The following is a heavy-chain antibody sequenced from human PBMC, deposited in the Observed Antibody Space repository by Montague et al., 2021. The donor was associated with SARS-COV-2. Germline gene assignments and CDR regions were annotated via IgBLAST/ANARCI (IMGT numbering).Heavy chain of an antibody. CDR2: ISGSGGST. V-gene: IGHV3-23*01. CDR3: ARAAAGYYYYGMDV. CDR1: GFTFSRYA. Sequence: SLRLSCAASGFTFSRYAMSRVRQAPGKGLEWVSAISGSGGSTYYADSVKGRSTISRDNSKNTLYLQMNSLRAEDTAVYYCARAAAGYYYYGMDVWGQGTTVTVSS. D-gene: IGHD6-13*01. J-gene: IGHJ6*02.